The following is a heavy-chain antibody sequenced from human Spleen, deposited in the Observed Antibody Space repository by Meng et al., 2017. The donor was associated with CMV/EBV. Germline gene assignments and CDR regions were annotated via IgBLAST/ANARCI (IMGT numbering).Heavy chain of an antibody. Sequence: GGSRRLSCAAAGFTFSNYAMNWVRQAPGKGLEWVSGISGHGGSTYYADSVKGRFTISRDNSKNTLYVQMNSLRAEDTAVYYCAKGSTIAAAVELDYWGQGTLVTVSS. D-gene: IGHD6-13*01. J-gene: IGHJ4*02. CDR3: AKGSTIAAAVELDY. CDR1: GFTFSNYA. CDR2: ISGHGGST. V-gene: IGHV3-23*01.